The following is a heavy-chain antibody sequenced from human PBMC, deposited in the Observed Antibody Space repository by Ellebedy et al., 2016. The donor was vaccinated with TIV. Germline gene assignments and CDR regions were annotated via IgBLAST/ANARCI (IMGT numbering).Heavy chain of an antibody. CDR1: GGPISSSTSY. D-gene: IGHD6-13*01. J-gene: IGHJ6*02. CDR3: ATARRDPYYSGMDV. CDR2: IHFSGST. V-gene: IGHV4-39*01. Sequence: MPGGSLRLSCTVSGGPISSSTSYWGWIRQPPGKGLEWIGSIHFSGSTYYNPSLKIRVTISVVTSKNQFSLKLSSVTAADTAVYYCATARRDPYYSGMDVWGQGTTVTVSS.